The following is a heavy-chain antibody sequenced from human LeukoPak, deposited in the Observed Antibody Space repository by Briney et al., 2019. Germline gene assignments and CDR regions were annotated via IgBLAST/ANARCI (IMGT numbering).Heavy chain of an antibody. V-gene: IGHV3-23*01. J-gene: IGHJ5*02. CDR2: ISNDGGGT. CDR3: AKGSSGYFADL. Sequence: GGSLRLSCAASGFIFNNYGLIWVRQAPGKGLEWVSAISNDGGGTQYADFVKGRFTISRDNSKNTLFLQMSSLRAEDTALYFCAKGSSGYFADLWGQGTLVTVTS. CDR1: GFIFNNYG. D-gene: IGHD3-22*01.